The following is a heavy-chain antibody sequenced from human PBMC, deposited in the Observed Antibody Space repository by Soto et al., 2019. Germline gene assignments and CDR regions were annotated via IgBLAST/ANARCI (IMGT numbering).Heavy chain of an antibody. CDR1: GFTFDSYA. CDR2: ISGSGNYT. Sequence: EVQLLESGGGLVQPGGSLRLSCAASGFTFDSYAMTWVRQAPGKGLEWVSTISGSGNYTYYADSVKGRFTISRDNSKNKLYLQRNRMRAEDTAIYYCANSGDCSTASCYCDPTIGHFDSWGQGRLVTVSS. CDR3: ANSGDCSTASCYCDPTIGHFDS. J-gene: IGHJ4*02. V-gene: IGHV3-23*01. D-gene: IGHD2-2*03.